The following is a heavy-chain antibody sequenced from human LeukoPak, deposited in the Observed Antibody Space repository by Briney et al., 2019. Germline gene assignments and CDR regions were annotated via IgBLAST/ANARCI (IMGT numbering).Heavy chain of an antibody. CDR1: GFTFSSYG. J-gene: IGHJ5*02. CDR3: ARVVTGVVVAATSWFDP. V-gene: IGHV3-33*01. Sequence: GGSLRLSCAASGFTFSSYGMHWVRQAPGKGLEWVAVIWYDGSNKYYADSVKGRFTISRDNSKNTLYLQMNSLRAEDTAVYYCARVVTGVVVAATSWFDPWGQGTLVTVSS. CDR2: IWYDGSNK. D-gene: IGHD2-15*01.